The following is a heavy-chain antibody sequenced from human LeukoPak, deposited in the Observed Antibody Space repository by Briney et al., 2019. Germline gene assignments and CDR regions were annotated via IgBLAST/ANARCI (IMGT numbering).Heavy chain of an antibody. Sequence: PGGSLRLSCAASGFTFSSYGMHWVRQAPGKGLEWVAVISYDGSNKYYADSVKGRFTIPRDNSKNTLYLQMNSLRAEDTAVYYCARFESGSFDYWGQGTLVTVSS. V-gene: IGHV3-30*03. J-gene: IGHJ4*02. CDR3: ARFESGSFDY. CDR1: GFTFSSYG. D-gene: IGHD3-10*01. CDR2: ISYDGSNK.